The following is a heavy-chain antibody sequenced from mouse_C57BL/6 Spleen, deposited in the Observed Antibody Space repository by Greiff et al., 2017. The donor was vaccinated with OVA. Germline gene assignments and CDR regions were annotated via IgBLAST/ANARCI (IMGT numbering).Heavy chain of an antibody. J-gene: IGHJ2*01. CDR3: TTNYGSSYGY. CDR2: IDPENGDT. V-gene: IGHV14-4*01. CDR1: GFNIKDDY. D-gene: IGHD1-1*01. Sequence: EVQLQQSRAELVRPGASVKLSCTASGFNIKDDYMHWVKQRPEQGLEWIGWIDPENGDTEYASKFQGKATITADTSSNTAYLQLSSLTSEDTAVYYCTTNYGSSYGYWGQGTTLTVSS.